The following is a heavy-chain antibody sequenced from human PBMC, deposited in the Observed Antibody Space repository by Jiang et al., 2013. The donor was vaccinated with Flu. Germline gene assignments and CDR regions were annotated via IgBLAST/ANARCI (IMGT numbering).Heavy chain of an antibody. CDR2: IYWDDDK. CDR3: AGIQLWLRFDP. J-gene: IGHJ5*02. D-gene: IGHD5-18*01. Sequence: QTLTLTCTFSGFSLSTSGVGVGWIRQPPGKALEWLALIYWDDDKRYSPSLKSRLTITKDTSKNQVVLTMTNMDPVDTATYYCAGIQLWLRFDPWGQGTLVTVSS. CDR1: GFSLSTSGVG. V-gene: IGHV2-5*02.